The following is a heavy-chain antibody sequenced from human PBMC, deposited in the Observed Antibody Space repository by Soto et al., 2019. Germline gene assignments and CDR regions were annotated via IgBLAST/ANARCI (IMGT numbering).Heavy chain of an antibody. V-gene: IGHV1-3*01. J-gene: IGHJ4*02. CDR3: ARDRMH. CDR2: ISVSNGNT. Sequence: QVQLVQSGAEVKKPGASVKVSCRASGYTFTHYSIHWVRQAPGQRLEWMGWISVSNGNTEYLRKFQDRVSITRDTSASTAYLELSSLRSEDTAVYYCARDRMHWGQGTLVTVSS. CDR1: GYTFTHYS.